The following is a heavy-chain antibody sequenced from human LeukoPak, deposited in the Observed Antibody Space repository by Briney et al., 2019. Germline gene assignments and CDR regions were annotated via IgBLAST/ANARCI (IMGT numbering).Heavy chain of an antibody. CDR3: ARESARKKYYYDSSGYSFDY. CDR2: INPSGGST. D-gene: IGHD3-22*01. CDR1: GYTFTSYY. Sequence: ASVKVSCKAPGYTFTSYYMHWVRQAPGQGLEWMGIINPSGGSTSYAQKFQGRVTMTRDTSTSTVYMELSSLRSEDTAVYYCARESARKKYYYDSSGYSFDYWGQGTLVTVSS. V-gene: IGHV1-46*01. J-gene: IGHJ4*02.